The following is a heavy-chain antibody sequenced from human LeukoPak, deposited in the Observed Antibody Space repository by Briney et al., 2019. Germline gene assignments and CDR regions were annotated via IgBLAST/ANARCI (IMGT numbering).Heavy chain of an antibody. CDR3: ARSRGIISDSTLDY. Sequence: KPSETLSLTCTVSGGSISSGSYYWSWLRQPAGKGLEWIGRIYTSGSANYNPSLKSRVTMSLDTSKNQFSLKLSSVTAADTAVYYCARSRGIISDSTLDYWGQGTLVTVSS. J-gene: IGHJ4*02. CDR1: GGSISSGSYY. D-gene: IGHD6-13*01. CDR2: IYTSGSA. V-gene: IGHV4-61*02.